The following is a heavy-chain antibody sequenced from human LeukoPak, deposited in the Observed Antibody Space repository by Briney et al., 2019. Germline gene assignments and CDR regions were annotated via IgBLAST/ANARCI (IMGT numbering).Heavy chain of an antibody. Sequence: GGSLRLSCTASGFTFGDYAMSWFRQAPGKGLEWVGFIRSKAYGGTTEYAASVKGRFTISRDDSKSIAYLQMNSLKTEDTAVYYCTRGGVVAATRRVGFDWGQGTLVTVSS. CDR2: IRSKAYGGTT. D-gene: IGHD2-15*01. J-gene: IGHJ4*02. V-gene: IGHV3-49*03. CDR1: GFTFGDYA. CDR3: TRGGVVAATRRVGFD.